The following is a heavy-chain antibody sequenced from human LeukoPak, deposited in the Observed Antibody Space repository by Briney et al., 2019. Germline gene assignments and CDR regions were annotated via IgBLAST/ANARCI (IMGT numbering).Heavy chain of an antibody. D-gene: IGHD3-16*01. CDR2: ISSSSSTI. CDR1: GFTFSSYS. CDR3: ARGLITQNAFDI. J-gene: IGHJ3*02. Sequence: GGSLRLSCAASGFTFSSYSMNWVRQAPGKGLEWVSCISSSSSTIYYADSVKGRFTISRDNAKNSLYLQMNSLRAEDTAVYYCARGLITQNAFDIWGQGTMVTVSS. V-gene: IGHV3-48*04.